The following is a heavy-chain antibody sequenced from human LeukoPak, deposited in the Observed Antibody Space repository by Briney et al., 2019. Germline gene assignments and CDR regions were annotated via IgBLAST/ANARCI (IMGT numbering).Heavy chain of an antibody. CDR2: IKQDGSEK. Sequence: PGGSLRLSCAASGFTFSSYWMSWARQAPGKGLEWVSNIKQDGSEKYYVDSVKGRFTISRDNAKNSLYLQMNSLRAEDTAVYYCAKDYYYDSSGYLDYWGQGTLVTVSS. CDR3: AKDYYYDSSGYLDY. J-gene: IGHJ4*02. D-gene: IGHD3-22*01. V-gene: IGHV3-7*03. CDR1: GFTFSSYW.